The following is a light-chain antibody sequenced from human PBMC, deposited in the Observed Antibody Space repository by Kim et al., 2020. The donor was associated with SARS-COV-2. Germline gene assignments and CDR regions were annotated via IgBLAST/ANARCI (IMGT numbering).Light chain of an antibody. CDR2: AAS. J-gene: IGKJ1*01. Sequence: AIRMTQSPSSLSASTGDRVTITCRASQGISSYLAWYQQKPGKAPKLLIYAASTLQGGVPSRFSGSGSGTDFTLTISCLQSEDFATYYCQQYYSYPGTFGQGTKVDIK. V-gene: IGKV1-8*01. CDR1: QGISSY. CDR3: QQYYSYPGT.